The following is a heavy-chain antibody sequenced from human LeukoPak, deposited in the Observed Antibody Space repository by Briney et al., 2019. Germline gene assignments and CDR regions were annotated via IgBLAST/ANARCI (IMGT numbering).Heavy chain of an antibody. Sequence: SETLSLTCTVSGGSISSGGYYWSWIRQHPGKGLEWIGYIYYSGSTYYNPSLKSRVTISVDTSKNQFPLKLISVTAADTAVYYCARTVDTAAFGEYYFDYWGQGTLVTVSS. J-gene: IGHJ4*02. CDR1: GGSISSGGYY. D-gene: IGHD5-18*01. V-gene: IGHV4-31*03. CDR3: ARTVDTAAFGEYYFDY. CDR2: IYYSGST.